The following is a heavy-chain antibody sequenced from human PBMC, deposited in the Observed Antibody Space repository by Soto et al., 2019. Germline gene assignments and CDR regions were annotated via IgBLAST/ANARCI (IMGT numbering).Heavy chain of an antibody. J-gene: IGHJ1*01. CDR1: GFSFSDYA. D-gene: IGHD5-12*01. CDR3: AKDAVSRDGVWLAHD. Sequence: GGSLRLSCAASGFSFSDYAMIWVRQAPGKGLEWVSGLYGSGGGIHYADSVKGRFTISRDNYANSVYLQMNSLRVEDTAIYYCAKDAVSRDGVWLAHDWGQGTVVTVSS. CDR2: LYGSGGGI. V-gene: IGHV3-23*01.